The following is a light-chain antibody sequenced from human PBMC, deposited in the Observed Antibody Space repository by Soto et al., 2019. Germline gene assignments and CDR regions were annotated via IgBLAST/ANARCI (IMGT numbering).Light chain of an antibody. CDR2: GAS. V-gene: IGKV3-15*01. CDR3: QQYNNWPRT. Sequence: DIVMTQSPAPLSVSPGERATLSCRASQSVSSNLAWYQQKHGQAPRLLIYGASTRATGIPARFSGSGSGTEFTLTISSLQSEDFAVYYCQQYNNWPRTFGQGTKVDIK. CDR1: QSVSSN. J-gene: IGKJ1*01.